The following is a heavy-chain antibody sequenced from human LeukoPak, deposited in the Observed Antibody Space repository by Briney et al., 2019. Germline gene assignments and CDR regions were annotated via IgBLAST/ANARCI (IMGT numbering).Heavy chain of an antibody. J-gene: IGHJ4*02. Sequence: GASVKVSCKASGYTFTSYGISWVRQAPGQGLEWMGWISAYNGNTNYAQKLQGRVTMTTDTSTSTVYMELRSLRSDDTAVYYCARKSGDYGDYSGGIDYWGQGTLVTVSS. V-gene: IGHV1-18*01. CDR1: GYTFTSYG. CDR3: ARKSGDYGDYSGGIDY. D-gene: IGHD4-17*01. CDR2: ISAYNGNT.